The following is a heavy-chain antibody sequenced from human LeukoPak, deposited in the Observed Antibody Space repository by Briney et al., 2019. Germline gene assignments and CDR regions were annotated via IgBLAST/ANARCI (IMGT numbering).Heavy chain of an antibody. D-gene: IGHD2-2*01. CDR1: GYTFTGYY. Sequence: ASVKVSCKASGYTFTGYYMHWVRQAPGQGLEWMGWINPNSGGTNYAQKFQGRVTMTRDTSISTAYMELSRLRSDDTAVYYCARHAEGVDVFDIWGQGTMVTVSS. J-gene: IGHJ3*02. CDR2: INPNSGGT. CDR3: ARHAEGVDVFDI. V-gene: IGHV1-2*02.